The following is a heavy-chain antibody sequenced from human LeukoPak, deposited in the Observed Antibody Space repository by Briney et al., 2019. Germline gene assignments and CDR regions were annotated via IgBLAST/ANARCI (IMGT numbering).Heavy chain of an antibody. CDR3: ATDFPALGGSDNCDYVWGSYRSMYY. Sequence: ASVKVSCKVSGYTLTELSMHWVRQAPGKGLEWMGGFDHEDGETIYAQKFQGRVTMTEDTSTDTAYMELSSLRSEDTAVYYCATDFPALGGSDNCDYVWGSYRSMYYWGQGTLVTVSS. D-gene: IGHD3-16*02. CDR2: FDHEDGET. V-gene: IGHV1-24*01. CDR1: GYTLTELS. J-gene: IGHJ4*02.